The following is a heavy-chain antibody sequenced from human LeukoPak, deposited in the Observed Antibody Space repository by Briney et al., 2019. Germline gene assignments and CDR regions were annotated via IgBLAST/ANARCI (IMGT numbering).Heavy chain of an antibody. D-gene: IGHD2-8*01. CDR2: ISYDGSNK. CDR3: ARDGLDCTNGVCYLDY. Sequence: PGGSLRLSCAASGFTFSSYAMHWVRQAPGKGLEWVAVISYDGSNKYYADSVKGRFTISRDNSKNTLYLQMNSLRAEDTAVYYCARDGLDCTNGVCYLDYWGQGTLVTVSS. J-gene: IGHJ4*02. CDR1: GFTFSSYA. V-gene: IGHV3-30-3*01.